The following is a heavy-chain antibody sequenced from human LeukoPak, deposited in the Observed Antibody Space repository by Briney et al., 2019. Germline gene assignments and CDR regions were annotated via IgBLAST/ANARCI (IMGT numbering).Heavy chain of an antibody. V-gene: IGHV1-46*04. Sequence: ASVKVSCEASGYTFTSYYMHWVRQAPGQGLEWIGIINTSGGSTSYAQKVQGRFTMTRDTSTNTVYLQLSSLRAEDTAVYYCARSAEYYYDSSLHAFDIWGQGTMVTVSS. CDR2: INTSGGST. J-gene: IGHJ3*02. CDR3: ARSAEYYYDSSLHAFDI. D-gene: IGHD3-22*01. CDR1: GYTFTSYY.